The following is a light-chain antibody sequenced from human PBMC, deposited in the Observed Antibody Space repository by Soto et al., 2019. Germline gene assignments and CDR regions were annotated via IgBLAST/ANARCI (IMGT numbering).Light chain of an antibody. V-gene: IGLV1-44*01. J-gene: IGLJ3*02. CDR1: SSNIGSNT. CDR2: SNN. Sequence: QSVLTQPPSASGTPGQRVTISCSGSSSNIGSNTVNWYQQFPGAAPRLLMYSNNQRPSGVPDRFSGSKSGTSASLAISGLQSEDEADYYCEAWDDSLTVWVFGGGTKLTVL. CDR3: EAWDDSLTVWV.